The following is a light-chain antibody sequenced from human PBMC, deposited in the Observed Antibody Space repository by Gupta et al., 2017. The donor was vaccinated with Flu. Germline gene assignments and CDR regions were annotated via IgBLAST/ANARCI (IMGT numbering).Light chain of an antibody. J-gene: IGLJ3*02. CDR2: KDT. CDR3: QSAVNGPWV. Sequence: SSDLPQPPSVSVSPGPAARITCSGAALANQYTSWYQHRPGQAPVLMIYKDTERPSGIPERFSASRSGTTVTLTISGVQAEDEADYYCQSAVNGPWVFGGGTKLTVL. CDR1: ALANQY. V-gene: IGLV3-25*02.